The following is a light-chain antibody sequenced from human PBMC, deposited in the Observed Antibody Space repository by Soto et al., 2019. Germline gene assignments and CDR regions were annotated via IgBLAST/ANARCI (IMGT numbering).Light chain of an antibody. Sequence: QSALTQPPSASGSPGQSVTISCTGTSSDVGNYNYVSWYQQYPGKAPKLMIYEVNKPPSGVPDRFSGSKSGNTASLTVSGLQAEDEADYYCTSYAAGKNVVFGGGTKLTVL. J-gene: IGLJ2*01. CDR3: TSYAAGKNVV. V-gene: IGLV2-8*01. CDR2: EVN. CDR1: SSDVGNYNY.